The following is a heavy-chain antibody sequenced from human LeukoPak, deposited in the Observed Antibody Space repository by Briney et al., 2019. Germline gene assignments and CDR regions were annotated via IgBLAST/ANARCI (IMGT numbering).Heavy chain of an antibody. D-gene: IGHD3-3*02. CDR1: GYTFTAYY. J-gene: IGHJ3*02. Sequence: VASVKVSCKASGYTFTAYYLHWVRQAPGQGLEWMGWINPNSGGASFAQKFQGRVTMTRDTPITTASMELSSLRSDDTAMYYCARDGIYSATFDAFDIWGQGTILSVSS. V-gene: IGHV1-2*02. CDR3: ARDGIYSATFDAFDI. CDR2: INPNSGGA.